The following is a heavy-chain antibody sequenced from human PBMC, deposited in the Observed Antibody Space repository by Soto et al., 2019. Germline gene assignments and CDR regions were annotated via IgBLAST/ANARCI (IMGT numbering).Heavy chain of an antibody. CDR1: GGSFSGYY. D-gene: IGHD6-6*01. V-gene: IGHV4-34*01. Sequence: PSETLSLTCAVYGGSFSGYYWSWIRQPPGKGLEWIGEINHSGSTNYNPSLKSRVTISVDTSKNQFSLKLSSVTAADTAVYYCARRGVAARPGRQFDYWGQGTLVTVSS. CDR3: ARRGVAARPGRQFDY. J-gene: IGHJ4*02. CDR2: INHSGST.